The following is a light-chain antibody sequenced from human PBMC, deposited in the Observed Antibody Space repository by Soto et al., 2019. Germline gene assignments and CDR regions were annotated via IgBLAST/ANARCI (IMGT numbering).Light chain of an antibody. CDR3: LLSYSGARTYVV. Sequence: QTVVTQEPSLTVSPGRTVTLTCGSSTGAVTSGHYPYWFQQKPGQAPGTLIYDTTNTHSWTPARFSGSLLGGKAALTLSGAQPEDEAEYYCLLSYSGARTYVVFGGGTKLTVL. J-gene: IGLJ2*01. CDR1: TGAVTSGHY. CDR2: DTT. V-gene: IGLV7-46*01.